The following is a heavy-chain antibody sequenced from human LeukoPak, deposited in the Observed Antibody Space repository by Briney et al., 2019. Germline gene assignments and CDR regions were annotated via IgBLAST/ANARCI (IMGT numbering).Heavy chain of an antibody. V-gene: IGHV3-30*04. D-gene: IGHD6-19*01. CDR3: ARDGIAVAAIFDYYYYYMDV. Sequence: GGSLRLSCAASGFTFSSYAMHWVRQAPGKGLEWVAVISYDGSNKYYADSVKGRFTISRDNSKNTLYLQMNSLRAEDTAVYYCARDGIAVAAIFDYYYYYMDVWGKGTTVTVSS. J-gene: IGHJ6*03. CDR2: ISYDGSNK. CDR1: GFTFSSYA.